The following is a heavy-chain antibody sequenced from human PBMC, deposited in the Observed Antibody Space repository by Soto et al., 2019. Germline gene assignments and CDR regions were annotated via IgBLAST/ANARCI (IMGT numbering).Heavy chain of an antibody. CDR1: GGSISSYY. D-gene: IGHD5-12*01. CDR2: IYYSGST. V-gene: IGHV4-59*08. Sequence: QVQLQESGPGLVKPSETLSLTCTVSGGSISSYYWSWIRQPPGKGLEWIGYIYYSGSTNYNPSLKSRVTLPVDTSKNQFSLKLSSVTAADTAVYYCARHAGGYDQYYDYYMDVWGKGTTVTVSS. J-gene: IGHJ6*03. CDR3: ARHAGGYDQYYDYYMDV.